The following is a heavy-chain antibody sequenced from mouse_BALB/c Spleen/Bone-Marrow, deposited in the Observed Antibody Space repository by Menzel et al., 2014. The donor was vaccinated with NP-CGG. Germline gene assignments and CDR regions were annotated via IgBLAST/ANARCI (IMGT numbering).Heavy chain of an antibody. CDR3: NRYDWYFDV. J-gene: IGHJ1*01. V-gene: IGHV14-4*02. D-gene: IGHD2-14*01. CDR2: IDPENGDT. CDR1: GFNIKDYY. Sequence: EVQRVESGAELVRSGASVKLSCTASGFNIKDYYMHWVEQRPEQGLEWIGWIDPENGDTEYAPKFQGKATMTADTSSNTAYLQLSSLTSEDTAVYYCNRYDWYFDVWGAGTTVTVSS.